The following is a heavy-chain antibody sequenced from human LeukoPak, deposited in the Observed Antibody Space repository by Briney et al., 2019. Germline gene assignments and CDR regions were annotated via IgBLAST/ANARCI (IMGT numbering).Heavy chain of an antibody. CDR2: IYYSGST. D-gene: IGHD6-19*01. V-gene: IGHV4-39*07. CDR3: AREGGQWLERSFDH. Sequence: SEILSLTCTVSGGSISSSSYHWGWLRQPPGKGLEWIGNIYYSGSTYDNPSLNSRVTISVDTAKNHFSLKLTSVTAADTAVYYCAREGGQWLERSFDHWGQGTLVTVSS. J-gene: IGHJ4*02. CDR1: GGSISSSSYH.